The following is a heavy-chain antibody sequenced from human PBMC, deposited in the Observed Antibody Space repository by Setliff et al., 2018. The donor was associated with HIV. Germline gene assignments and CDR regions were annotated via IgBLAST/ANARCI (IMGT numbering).Heavy chain of an antibody. CDR2: FDPQYDKT. CDR1: GYTLTELS. J-gene: IGHJ6*04. CDR3: ARGKGVGGVIITGGLDV. D-gene: IGHD3-10*01. V-gene: IGHV1-24*01. Sequence: GASVKVSCKVSGYTLTELSIHWVRQAPGKGLEWMGGFDPQYDKTFYAQKFQGRVTMSEDTSTDTAYMELSSLTSEDTAVYYCARGKGVGGVIITGGLDVWGKGTTVTVSS.